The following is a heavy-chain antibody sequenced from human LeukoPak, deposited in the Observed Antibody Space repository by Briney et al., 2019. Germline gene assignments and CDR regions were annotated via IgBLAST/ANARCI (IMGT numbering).Heavy chain of an antibody. D-gene: IGHD4-23*01. CDR3: ATGGNAISFPY. J-gene: IGHJ4*02. CDR1: GFTFSSYA. Sequence: GGSLRLSCAASGFTFSSYAMSWVRQAPGKGLEGVSAISGIGGSTYYADSVKGRFTISRDNSKNTLYLQMHSLRAEDTAVSYCATGGNAISFPYWGQGPLVTVSS. V-gene: IGHV3-23*01. CDR2: ISGIGGST.